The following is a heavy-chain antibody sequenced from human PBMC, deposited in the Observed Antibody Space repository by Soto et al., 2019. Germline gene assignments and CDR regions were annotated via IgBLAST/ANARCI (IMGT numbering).Heavy chain of an antibody. CDR3: AKADDYNNYRPKNF. Sequence: VQLVQSGAEVKKPGASVMVSCKASGYSFTGYYMHWVRQAPGQGLEWMGWINPNSGDTLYAQKFQGRVTMTRDTSISTAYMELSRLKSDATAVYYFAKADDYNNYRPKNFWGQGTLFTFSS. V-gene: IGHV1-2*02. CDR1: GYSFTGYY. CDR2: INPNSGDT. J-gene: IGHJ4*02. D-gene: IGHD4-4*01.